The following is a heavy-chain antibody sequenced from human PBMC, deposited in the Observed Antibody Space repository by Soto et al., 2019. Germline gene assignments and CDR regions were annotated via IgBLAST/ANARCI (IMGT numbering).Heavy chain of an antibody. J-gene: IGHJ4*02. CDR3: SRQTVSGHYY. Sequence: EVQLVESGGGLVQPGGSLKLSCAASGFTFSGSHMHWVRQASGKGLEWVGHIRNKADSYATAYAASVKGRFTISRDDSKKTSCLQMNGMKTEDTAVDYCSRQTVSGHYYWGQGTLVTVSS. V-gene: IGHV3-73*01. CDR1: GFTFSGSH. CDR2: IRNKADSYAT. D-gene: IGHD6-25*01.